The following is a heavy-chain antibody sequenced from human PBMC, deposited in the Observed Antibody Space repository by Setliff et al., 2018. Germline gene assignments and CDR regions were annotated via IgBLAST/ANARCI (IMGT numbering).Heavy chain of an antibody. CDR1: GLTVSNDF. CDR2: IYNIGET. Sequence: GGSLRLSCVVSGLTVSNDFMGWVRQAPGKGLEWVSVIYNIGETRYADSVKGRFTISRDNAKNSLYLQMSSLRAEDTAVYYCAKVGIFGGGYFDLWGLGTLVTVSS. CDR3: AKVGIFGGGYFDL. J-gene: IGHJ4*02. V-gene: IGHV3-66*01. D-gene: IGHD3-3*01.